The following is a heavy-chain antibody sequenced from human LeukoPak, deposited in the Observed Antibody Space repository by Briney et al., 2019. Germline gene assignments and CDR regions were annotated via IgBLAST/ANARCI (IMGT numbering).Heavy chain of an antibody. V-gene: IGHV3-7*01. J-gene: IGHJ4*02. CDR1: GFSFSSFW. CDR3: ARDRPIVVVITVDY. Sequence: GGSLRLSCATSGFSFSSFWMSWVRQAPGKGLEWVANIKKDGSEKYYVDSVKGRFTISRDNAKNSLYLQMNSLRAEDTAVYYCARDRPIVVVITVDYWGQGTLVTVSS. CDR2: IKKDGSEK. D-gene: IGHD3-22*01.